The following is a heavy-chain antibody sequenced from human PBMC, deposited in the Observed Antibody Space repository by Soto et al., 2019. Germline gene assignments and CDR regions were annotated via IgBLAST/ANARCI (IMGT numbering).Heavy chain of an antibody. CDR3: ARDGSRYDFWSGPYYFDY. CDR1: GGSISTYY. Sequence: QEQLQESGPGLVKPSETLSLTCTVSGGSISTYYWSWIRQPPGKGLEWIGYIYYSGSTNYNPSLKSRVTISVDTSKNQFSLKLSSVSAADTAVYYCARDGSRYDFWSGPYYFDYWGQGTLVTVSS. J-gene: IGHJ4*02. V-gene: IGHV4-59*01. CDR2: IYYSGST. D-gene: IGHD3-3*01.